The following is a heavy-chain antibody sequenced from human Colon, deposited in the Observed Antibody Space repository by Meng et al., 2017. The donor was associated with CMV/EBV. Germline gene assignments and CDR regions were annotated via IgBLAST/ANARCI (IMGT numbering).Heavy chain of an antibody. J-gene: IGHJ5*02. CDR3: AGGTSEAWELLHS. CDR1: GGSFSNYF. V-gene: IGHV4-34*02. Sequence: QVQLQQWGAGLLKPSETLSLTCDVHGGSFSNYFWTWIRQPPGKGLEWIGEIRHSGYTSYNPSLKSRVTISIDTSKNQFSLNLNSLTAADTAVYFCAGGTSEAWELLHSWGQGTLVTVSS. CDR2: IRHSGYT. D-gene: IGHD1-26*01.